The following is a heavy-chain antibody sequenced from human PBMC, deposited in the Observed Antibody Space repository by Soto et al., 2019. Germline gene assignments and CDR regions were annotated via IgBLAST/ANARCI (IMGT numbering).Heavy chain of an antibody. V-gene: IGHV3-48*01. CDR3: ARDRSLGARYSSGWYVY. D-gene: IGHD6-19*01. CDR2: ISSSSSTI. CDR1: GFTFSSYS. J-gene: IGHJ4*02. Sequence: PGGSLKLACAASGFTFSSYSMNGVRQAPGKGLEWVSYISSSSSTIYYADSVKGRFTISRDNAKNSLYLQMNSLRAEDTAVYYCARDRSLGARYSSGWYVYWGQGTLVTVSS.